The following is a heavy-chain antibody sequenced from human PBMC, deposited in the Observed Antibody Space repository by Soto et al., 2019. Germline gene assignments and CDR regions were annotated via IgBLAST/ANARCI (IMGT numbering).Heavy chain of an antibody. CDR3: ARVGGYSYGGVDY. D-gene: IGHD5-18*01. Sequence: QVQLVQSGAEVKKPGASVKVSCKASGYTFTSYYMHWVRQAPGQGLERMGIINPSGGSTTYAQKFQGSVTKTRDTSTSTVDMELSSLRSEDTAVYYCARVGGYSYGGVDYWGQGTLVTVSS. CDR1: GYTFTSYY. CDR2: INPSGGST. J-gene: IGHJ4*02. V-gene: IGHV1-46*01.